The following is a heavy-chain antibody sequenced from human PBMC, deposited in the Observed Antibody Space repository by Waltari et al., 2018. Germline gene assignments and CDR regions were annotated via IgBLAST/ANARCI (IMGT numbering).Heavy chain of an antibody. Sequence: QVQLVESGGGVVQPGRSLRLSCAASGFTFRSYGMHWVRQAPGKGLEWVAVISYDGSNKYYADSVKGRFTISRDNSKNTLYLQMNSLRAEDTAVYYCAKDPRVYPVRPDYYFDYWGQGTLVTVSS. CDR1: GFTFRSYG. J-gene: IGHJ4*02. CDR2: ISYDGSNK. V-gene: IGHV3-30*18. D-gene: IGHD2-2*01. CDR3: AKDPRVYPVRPDYYFDY.